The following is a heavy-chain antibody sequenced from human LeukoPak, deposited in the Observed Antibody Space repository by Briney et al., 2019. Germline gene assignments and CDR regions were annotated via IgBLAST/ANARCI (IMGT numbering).Heavy chain of an antibody. J-gene: IGHJ4*02. CDR3: AKEGRSLQTY. Sequence: PGGSLRLSCAASGFIFSSNGMSWVRLAPGKGLEWVANIKEDGTETYYVDSVKGRFTISRDNAKNSLYLQMNSLRVEDTAVYYCAKEGRSLQTYWGQGTLVTVSS. CDR2: IKEDGTET. CDR1: GFIFSSNG. D-gene: IGHD5-24*01. V-gene: IGHV3-7*03.